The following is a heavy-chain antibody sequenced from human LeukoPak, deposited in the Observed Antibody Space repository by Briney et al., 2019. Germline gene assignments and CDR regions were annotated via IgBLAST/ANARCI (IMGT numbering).Heavy chain of an antibody. Sequence: GGSLRLSCAASGFTFSSYAMSWVRQAPGKGLEWVSAISGSGGSTYYADSVKGRFTISRDNSKNTLYLQMNSLRAEDTAVYYRAKAGPFWPMIVVAHDAFDIWGQGTMVTVSS. J-gene: IGHJ3*02. V-gene: IGHV3-23*01. CDR2: ISGSGGST. CDR3: AKAGPFWPMIVVAHDAFDI. CDR1: GFTFSSYA. D-gene: IGHD3-22*01.